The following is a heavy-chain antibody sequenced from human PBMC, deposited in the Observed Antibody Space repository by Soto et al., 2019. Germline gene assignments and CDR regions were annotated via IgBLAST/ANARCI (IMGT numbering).Heavy chain of an antibody. CDR2: IYWDDDK. Sequence: QITLKESGPMLVKPTQTLTLTCTFSGFSLSTSGVGVGWFRQPPGKALEWLALIYWDDDKRYSPSLKSRLTITRGTFKNQVVLTMTNMDPVDTATYYCAHGPQYSGSYRFDFWGQGTLVTVSS. CDR3: AHGPQYSGSYRFDF. V-gene: IGHV2-5*02. J-gene: IGHJ4*02. D-gene: IGHD1-26*01. CDR1: GFSLSTSGVG.